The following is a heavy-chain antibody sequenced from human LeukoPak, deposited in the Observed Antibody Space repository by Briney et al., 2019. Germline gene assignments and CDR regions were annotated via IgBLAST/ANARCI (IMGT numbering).Heavy chain of an antibody. J-gene: IGHJ5*02. CDR2: IYTSGST. Sequence: SETLSLTCTVSGGSISSGSYYWSWIRQPAGKGLEWIGRIYTSGSTNYNPSLKSRVTISVDTSKNQFSLKLSSVTAADTAVYYCARDRALGVDPWGQGTLVTVSS. V-gene: IGHV4-61*02. D-gene: IGHD1-26*01. CDR3: ARDRALGVDP. CDR1: GGSISSGSYY.